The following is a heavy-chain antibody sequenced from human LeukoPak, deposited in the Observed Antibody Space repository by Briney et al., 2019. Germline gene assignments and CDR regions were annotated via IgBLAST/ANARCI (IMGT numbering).Heavy chain of an antibody. CDR3: ARGAYADY. CDR1: GFTFSSYA. D-gene: IGHD4-17*01. CDR2: ISHDGSNK. Sequence: GGSLRLSCAASGFTFSSYAMHWVRQAPGKGLEWVAVISHDGSNKYYADSVKGRFTISRDNSKNTVYLQMNSLRPEDTAVYYCARGAYADYWGQGTLVTVSS. V-gene: IGHV3-30-3*01. J-gene: IGHJ4*02.